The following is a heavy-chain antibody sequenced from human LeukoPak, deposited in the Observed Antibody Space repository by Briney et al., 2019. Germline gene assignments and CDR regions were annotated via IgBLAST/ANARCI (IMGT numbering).Heavy chain of an antibody. D-gene: IGHD1-26*01. Sequence: GGSLRLSCAASGFTFNNYWMSWVRQAPGKGLEWVVNIKPDGSEKYYVDSVKGRFTIARDNAKNTLYLQMNSLRAEDTAVYYCARDRYSGSYGYWGQGTLVTVSS. CDR2: IKPDGSEK. CDR3: ARDRYSGSYGY. CDR1: GFTFNNYW. V-gene: IGHV3-7*01. J-gene: IGHJ4*02.